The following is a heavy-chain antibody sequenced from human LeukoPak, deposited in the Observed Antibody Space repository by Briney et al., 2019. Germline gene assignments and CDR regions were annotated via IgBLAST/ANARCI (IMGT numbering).Heavy chain of an antibody. CDR3: ARAILSNSGWYAVNAFDI. Sequence: ASVKVSCKASGYTFIGYYMHWVRQAPGQGFEWMGWINPNSGGTNYAQKFQSRVTMTRDTSISTAYMELSRLRSDDTAVYYCARAILSNSGWYAVNAFDIWGQGTMVTVSS. J-gene: IGHJ3*02. V-gene: IGHV1-2*02. D-gene: IGHD6-19*01. CDR2: INPNSGGT. CDR1: GYTFIGYY.